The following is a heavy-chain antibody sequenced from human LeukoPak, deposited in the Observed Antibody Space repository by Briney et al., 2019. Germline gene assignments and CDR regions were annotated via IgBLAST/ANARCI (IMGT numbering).Heavy chain of an antibody. V-gene: IGHV4-34*01. CDR2: INHSGST. D-gene: IGHD4-17*01. J-gene: IGHJ6*03. Sequence: PSETLSLTCAVYGGSFSGYYWSWIRQPPGKGLEWIGEINHSGSTNYNPSLKRRVTISVDASKNQFTLKLSSVTAADTAVYYCASNPVTTYYYYMDVWGKGTTVTVSS. CDR3: ASNPVTTYYYYMDV. CDR1: GGSFSGYY.